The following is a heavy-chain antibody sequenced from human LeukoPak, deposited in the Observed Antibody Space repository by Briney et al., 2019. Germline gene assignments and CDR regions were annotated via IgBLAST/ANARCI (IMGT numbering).Heavy chain of an antibody. Sequence: GGSLRLSCAASGFTFSSYAMHWVRQAPGKGLEWVAVISYNGSNKYYADSVKGRFTISRDNSKNTLYLQMNSLRAEDTAVYYCAKWKAAMEVHAFDIWGQGTMVTVSS. D-gene: IGHD5-18*01. J-gene: IGHJ3*02. CDR3: AKWKAAMEVHAFDI. CDR1: GFTFSSYA. CDR2: ISYNGSNK. V-gene: IGHV3-30-3*02.